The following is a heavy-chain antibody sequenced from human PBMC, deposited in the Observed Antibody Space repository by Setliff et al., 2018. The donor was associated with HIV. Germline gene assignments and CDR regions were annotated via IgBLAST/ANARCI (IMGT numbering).Heavy chain of an antibody. CDR3: ARPTTGVGGGAAFDI. Sequence: SETLSLTCAVYGGSFSGYYWSWIRQPPGKGLEWIGEINHSGSTNHNPSLKSRVTISVDTSKKQFSLRLSSVTAADTAVYYCARPTTGVGGGAAFDIWGQGTMVTISS. CDR2: INHSGST. J-gene: IGHJ3*02. CDR1: GGSFSGYY. D-gene: IGHD2-8*01. V-gene: IGHV4-34*01.